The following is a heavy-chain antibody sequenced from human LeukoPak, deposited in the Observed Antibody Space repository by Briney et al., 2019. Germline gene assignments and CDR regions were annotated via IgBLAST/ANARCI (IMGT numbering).Heavy chain of an antibody. CDR2: IKSKTDGGKK. CDR1: GFTFSNAW. D-gene: IGHD6-19*01. CDR3: TTDGIAVAGYFDY. J-gene: IGHJ4*03. Sequence: GGSLRLSCAASGFTFSNAWMNWVRQTPGKGLEWVGRIKSKTDGGKKDYAVPVKGRFTISRDDSKNTLYLQMNSLKTEDTAVYYCTTDGIAVAGYFDYWGQGTLVTVSS. V-gene: IGHV3-15*01.